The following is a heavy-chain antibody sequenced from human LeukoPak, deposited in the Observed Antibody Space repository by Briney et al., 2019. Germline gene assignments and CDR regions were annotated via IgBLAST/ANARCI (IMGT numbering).Heavy chain of an antibody. D-gene: IGHD4-11*01. CDR2: INPNGGGT. J-gene: IGHJ5*02. CDR1: GYTFTGYY. Sequence: ASVKFSSKASGYTFTGYYIHWVRLAPGQGLEWSGWINPNGGGTNYAQKFQGRVDMTRDTSISTAYLDMSSVRSEDTAVYYCARSHDYTNFVGPWGQGTLVTVSS. V-gene: IGHV1-2*02. CDR3: ARSHDYTNFVGP.